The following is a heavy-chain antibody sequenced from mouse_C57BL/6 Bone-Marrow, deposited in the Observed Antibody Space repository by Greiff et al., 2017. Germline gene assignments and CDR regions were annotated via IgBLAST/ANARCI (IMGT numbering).Heavy chain of an antibody. CDR2: IRLKSDNYAT. CDR1: GFTFRNYW. Sequence: EVKLQESGGGLVQPGGSMKLSCVASGFTFRNYWMNWVRQSPEKGLEWVAQIRLKSDNYATNYAESVNGRFTISRDDSKSSVYLLMNNLRAEDTGIYYCTHYDYAAWFAYWGQGTLGTVSA. J-gene: IGHJ3*01. D-gene: IGHD2-4*01. CDR3: THYDYAAWFAY. V-gene: IGHV6-3*01.